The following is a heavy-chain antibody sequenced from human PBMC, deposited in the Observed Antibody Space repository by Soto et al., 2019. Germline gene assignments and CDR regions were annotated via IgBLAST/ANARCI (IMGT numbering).Heavy chain of an antibody. J-gene: IGHJ4*02. CDR3: ARDWGELRPPDY. V-gene: IGHV3-33*01. Sequence: QVQLVESGGGVVQPGRSLRLSCAASGFTFSSYGMHWVRQAPGKGLEWVAVIWYDGSNKYYADSVKGRFTISRDNSKNTLYLQMNSLRAEDTAVYYGARDWGELRPPDYWGQGTLFTVSS. CDR2: IWYDGSNK. D-gene: IGHD1-26*01. CDR1: GFTFSSYG.